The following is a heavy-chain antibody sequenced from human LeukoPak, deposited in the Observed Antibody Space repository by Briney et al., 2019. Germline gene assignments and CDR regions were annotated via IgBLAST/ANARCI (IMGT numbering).Heavy chain of an antibody. CDR2: IYPGDSGT. J-gene: IGHJ6*03. CDR3: ARAGGADYYYYYMDV. Sequence: GESLKISCKGSGYSFTSYWIGWVRQMPGKGLEWMGIIYPGDSGTRYSPSFQGQVTISADKSISTAYLQWSSLKASDTAMYYCARAGGADYYYYYMDVWGKGTTVTVSS. CDR1: GYSFTSYW. V-gene: IGHV5-51*01. D-gene: IGHD3-16*01.